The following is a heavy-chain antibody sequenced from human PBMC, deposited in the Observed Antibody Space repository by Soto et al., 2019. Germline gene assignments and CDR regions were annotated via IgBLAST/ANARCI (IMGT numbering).Heavy chain of an antibody. Sequence: QVQLVQSGAEVKKPGSSVKVSCKASGGTFSSYAISWVRQAPGQGLEWMGGIIPIFGTANYAQKFQGRVRITADESTSTAYMELSSLRSEDTAVYYCARFRCSGGSCYSYYYYGMDVWGQGTTVTVSS. D-gene: IGHD2-15*01. CDR1: GGTFSSYA. CDR2: IIPIFGTA. J-gene: IGHJ6*02. CDR3: ARFRCSGGSCYSYYYYGMDV. V-gene: IGHV1-69*12.